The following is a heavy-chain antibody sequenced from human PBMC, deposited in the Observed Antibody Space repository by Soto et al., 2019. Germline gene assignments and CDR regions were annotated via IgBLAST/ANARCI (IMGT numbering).Heavy chain of an antibody. J-gene: IGHJ4*02. V-gene: IGHV3-74*01. D-gene: IGHD7-27*01. CDR2: INNDWSFR. CDR3: VASLSGDPYPLDY. CDR1: GFTFSSLW. Sequence: GGSLRLSCAASGFTFSSLWMHWVRQAPGKGLVWVSRINNDWSFRDYADSVKGRFTIFGDNAKNTLYLQMNSLGPDDTAVYYCVASLSGDPYPLDYWGQGALVTVSS.